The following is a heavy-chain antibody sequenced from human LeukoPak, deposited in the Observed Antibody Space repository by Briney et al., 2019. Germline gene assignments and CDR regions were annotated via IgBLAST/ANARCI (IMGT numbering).Heavy chain of an antibody. J-gene: IGHJ4*02. CDR1: GFTFSSYW. CDR2: TKQDGSER. Sequence: GGSLRLSCAASGFTFSSYWMSWVRQAPGKGLEWVANTKQDGSERYYVDSVKGRFTIYRVNAKNSLYLQMNSLRAVDTAVYYCARGPSGGNGFSYWGLGTLVTVSS. V-gene: IGHV3-7*04. D-gene: IGHD2-15*01. CDR3: ARGPSGGNGFSY.